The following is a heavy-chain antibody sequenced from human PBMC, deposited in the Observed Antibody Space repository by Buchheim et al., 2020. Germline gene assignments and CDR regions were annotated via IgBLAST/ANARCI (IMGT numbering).Heavy chain of an antibody. CDR1: GYGFTTHW. CDR2: MYPGDSDT. J-gene: IGHJ4*02. CDR3: GAQEADEVWYE. V-gene: IGHV5-51*03. D-gene: IGHD6-13*01. Sequence: EVQLVQSGAEVKKPGESLKISCKGSGYGFTTHWIGWVRQMPGKGLEWVGMMYPGDSDTRYSPSFQGQAPISVDRSISTAYLQWSSLKASDTAHYYCGAQEADEVWYEWGQGTL.